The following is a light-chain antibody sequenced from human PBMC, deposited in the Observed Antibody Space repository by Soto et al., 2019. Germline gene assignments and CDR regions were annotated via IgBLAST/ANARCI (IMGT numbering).Light chain of an antibody. V-gene: IGKV3-15*01. CDR3: QQYNDWPT. CDR1: ESISSN. Sequence: EIVLTQSPGTLSLSPGERATLSCRASESISSNYLAWYQQKPGQAPRLLIYGPSTRATGIPARFSGSGSGTEFTLTISSLQSDDFAVYYCQQYNDWPTFGPGTKVDI. CDR2: GPS. J-gene: IGKJ3*01.